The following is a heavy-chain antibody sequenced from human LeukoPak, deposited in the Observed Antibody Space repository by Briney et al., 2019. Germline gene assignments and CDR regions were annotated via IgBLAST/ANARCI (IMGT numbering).Heavy chain of an antibody. J-gene: IGHJ4*02. CDR2: IYYSGST. V-gene: IGHV4-61*01. CDR3: ARVLSGNFYDSSGYHYYFDY. Sequence: KASETLSLTCTVSGGSVSSGSYYWSWIRQPPGKGLEWIGYIYYSGSTNYSPSLKSRVTISVDTSKNQFSLKLSSVTPADTAVYYCARVLSGNFYDSSGYHYYFDYWGQGTLVTVSS. D-gene: IGHD3-22*01. CDR1: GGSVSSGSYY.